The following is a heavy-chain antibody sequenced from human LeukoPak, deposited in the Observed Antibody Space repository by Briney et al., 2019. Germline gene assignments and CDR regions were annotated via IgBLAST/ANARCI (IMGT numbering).Heavy chain of an antibody. D-gene: IGHD6-19*01. CDR1: GFTFSSYG. Sequence: PGGSLRLSCAASGFTFSSYGMHWVRQAPGKGLEWVAFIRYDGSNKYYADSVKGRFTISRDNSKNTLYLQMNSLRAEDTAVYYCAKDYSSGWYGPFDYWGQEPWSPSPQ. V-gene: IGHV3-30*02. J-gene: IGHJ4*01. CDR3: AKDYSSGWYGPFDY. CDR2: IRYDGSNK.